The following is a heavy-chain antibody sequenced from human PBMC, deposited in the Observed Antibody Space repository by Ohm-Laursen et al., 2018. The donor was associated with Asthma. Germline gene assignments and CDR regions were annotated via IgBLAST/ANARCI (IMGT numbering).Heavy chain of an antibody. D-gene: IGHD3-9*01. CDR3: ARGYYDILTPLDY. J-gene: IGHJ4*02. Sequence: SSVKVSCKVSGYTFTSYGISWVRQAPGQGLEWMGWISAYNGNTNYAQKLQGRVTMTTDTSTSTAYMELSSLRSEDTAVYYCARGYYDILTPLDYWGQGTLVTVSS. V-gene: IGHV1-18*04. CDR2: ISAYNGNT. CDR1: GYTFTSYG.